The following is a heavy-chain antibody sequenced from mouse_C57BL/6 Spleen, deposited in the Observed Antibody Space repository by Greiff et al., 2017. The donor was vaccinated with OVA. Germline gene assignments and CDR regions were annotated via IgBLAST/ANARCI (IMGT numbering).Heavy chain of an antibody. CDR2: IYPGDGDT. J-gene: IGHJ2*01. CDR1: GYAFSSYW. Sequence: QVQLKESGAELVKPGASVKISCKASGYAFSSYWMNWVKQRPGKGLEWIGQIYPGDGDTNYNGKFKGKATLTADKSSSTAYMQLSSLTSEDSAVYFWERGIYYYVSSEYYFDYWGQGTTLTVSS. CDR3: ERGIYYYVSSEYYFDY. V-gene: IGHV1-80*01. D-gene: IGHD1-1*01.